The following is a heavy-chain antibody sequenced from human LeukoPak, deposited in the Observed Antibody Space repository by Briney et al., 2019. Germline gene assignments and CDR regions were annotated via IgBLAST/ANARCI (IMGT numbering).Heavy chain of an antibody. CDR2: IYYSGST. V-gene: IGHV4-39*01. Sequence: SETLSLTCRVSGVSISSGSNYWGWIRQPPGKGLEWIGSIYYSGSTYYNPSLKSRVTISVDTSKNQFSLKLSSVTAADTAVYYCARHLYSSGPGEYYFDYWGQGTLVTVSS. D-gene: IGHD3-22*01. CDR1: GVSISSGSNY. CDR3: ARHLYSSGPGEYYFDY. J-gene: IGHJ4*02.